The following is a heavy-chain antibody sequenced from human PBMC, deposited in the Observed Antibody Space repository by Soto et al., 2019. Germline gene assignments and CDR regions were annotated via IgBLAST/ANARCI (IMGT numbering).Heavy chain of an antibody. Sequence: QITLKESGPTLVKPTQTLTXTCTXSGFSLRTRGVGVGWVRQPPGKALEWLALIYWDADKLYSPSLKTRLTITKDTSNNQVVLAMTNMDTVDTATXXXXXXXXXXXXXFXYWAQGTLVTVSS. CDR2: IYWDADK. CDR1: GFSLRTRGVG. J-gene: IGHJ4*02. CDR3: XXXXXXXXXXFXY. V-gene: IGHV2-5*02.